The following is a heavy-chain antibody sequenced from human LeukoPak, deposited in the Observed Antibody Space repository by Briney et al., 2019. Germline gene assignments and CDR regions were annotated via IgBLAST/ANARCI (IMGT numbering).Heavy chain of an antibody. J-gene: IGHJ4*02. CDR2: IYYSGST. Sequence: KPSETLSLTCTVSGGSISSSSYYWGWIRQPPGKGLEWIGSIYYSGSTYYNPSLKGRVTISVDTSKNQFSLKLSSVTAADTAVYYCARQSEAIAARSIVYYFDYWGQGTLVTVSS. CDR3: ARQSEAIAARSIVYYFDY. D-gene: IGHD6-6*01. CDR1: GGSISSSSYY. V-gene: IGHV4-39*01.